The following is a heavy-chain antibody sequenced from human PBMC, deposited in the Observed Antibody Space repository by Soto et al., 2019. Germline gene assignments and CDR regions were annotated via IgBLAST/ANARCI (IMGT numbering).Heavy chain of an antibody. CDR3: GREPYSGARYYLDF. Sequence: GGSLRRSCATSGFTFSNYGIHWVRQAPGKGLEWVAVKWFFASGGNEDYADFVKGRFAISRDDSKQAAYLETRSLRAEDTAVYYCGREPYSGARYYLDFWGQGSQVTVCS. CDR2: KWFFASGGNE. J-gene: IGHJ4*02. V-gene: IGHV3-33*01. CDR1: GFTFSNYG. D-gene: IGHD1-26*01.